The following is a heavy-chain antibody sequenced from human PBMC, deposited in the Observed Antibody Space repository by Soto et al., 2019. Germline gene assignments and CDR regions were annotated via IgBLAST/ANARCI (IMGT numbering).Heavy chain of an antibody. CDR1: GYTFTSYA. V-gene: IGHV1-3*04. J-gene: IGHJ4*02. CDR3: ARDRYDYIWGSYRFYY. Sequence: QVQLVQSGAEVKKPGASVKVSCKASGYTFTSYAMHWVRQAPGQRLEWMGWINTGNGNTKYSQKFQGRVTITRDTSASTAYMELSSLRSEDTAVYYCARDRYDYIWGSYRFYYWGQGTLVTVSS. D-gene: IGHD3-16*02. CDR2: INTGNGNT.